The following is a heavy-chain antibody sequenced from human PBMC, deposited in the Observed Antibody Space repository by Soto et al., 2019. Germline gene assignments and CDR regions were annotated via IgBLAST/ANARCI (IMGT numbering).Heavy chain of an antibody. J-gene: IGHJ6*02. CDR2: ISDSGSPL. V-gene: IGHV3-11*01. Sequence: GGSLRLSCAASGFDFGDYYMSWSRLAPGKGLEWISYISDSGSPLYYADSVKGRFSISRDNVKNSVYLQMNNLRADDTALYFCARDIRGYGMDVWSQGTTVTVSS. CDR3: ARDIRGYGMDV. D-gene: IGHD3-10*01. CDR1: GFDFGDYY.